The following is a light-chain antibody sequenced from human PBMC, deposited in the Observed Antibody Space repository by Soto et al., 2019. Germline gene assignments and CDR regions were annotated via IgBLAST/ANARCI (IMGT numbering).Light chain of an antibody. CDR3: EQYDSSPWT. CDR1: QSISSSY. Sequence: EIVLTQSPGTLSLSPGERATLSCRASQSISSSYLAWYRQKPGQTPRLLIYGASSKATGIPDRFSGSGSGTDFTLTISRLEPEDFSVYYCEQYDSSPWTFGRGTKVEIK. CDR2: GAS. J-gene: IGKJ1*01. V-gene: IGKV3-20*01.